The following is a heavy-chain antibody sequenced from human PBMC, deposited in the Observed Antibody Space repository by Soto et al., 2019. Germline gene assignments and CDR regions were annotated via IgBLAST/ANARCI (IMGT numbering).Heavy chain of an antibody. J-gene: IGHJ2*01. V-gene: IGHV4-31*03. CDR2: IYYSGST. CDR1: GGSISSGGYY. Sequence: QVQLQESGPGLVKPSQTLSLTCTVSGGSISSGGYYWSWIRQHPGKGLEWIGYIYYSGSTYYNPSLKSRVTTSVDTAKNQFSLKLSSVTAADTAVYYCARVATAYWYFDLWGRGTLVTVSS. D-gene: IGHD6-25*01. CDR3: ARVATAYWYFDL.